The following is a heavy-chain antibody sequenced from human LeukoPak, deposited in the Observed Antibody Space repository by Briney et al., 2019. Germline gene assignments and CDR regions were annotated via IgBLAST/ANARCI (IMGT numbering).Heavy chain of an antibody. Sequence: PGGSLRLSCAASGFTFSSYSMNWVRQAPGKGLEWVSSISSSSSYIYYADSVKGRFTISRDNAKNSLYLQMNSPRAEDTAVYYCARDLAAEYYFDYWGQGTLVTVSS. D-gene: IGHD6-13*01. J-gene: IGHJ4*02. CDR1: GFTFSSYS. CDR2: ISSSSSYI. V-gene: IGHV3-21*01. CDR3: ARDLAAEYYFDY.